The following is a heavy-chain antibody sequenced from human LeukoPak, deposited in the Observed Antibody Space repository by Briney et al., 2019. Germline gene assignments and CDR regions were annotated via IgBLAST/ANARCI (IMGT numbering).Heavy chain of an antibody. V-gene: IGHV1-2*02. Sequence: GASVKVSCQTSGYTFTGYYMHWVRQAPGQGLEWMGWINPNSGGTNYAQKFQGRVTMTRDTSISTAYMELSRLRSDDTAVYDCARGHRIAVAGRGHRAFDIWGQGTMVTVSS. J-gene: IGHJ3*02. CDR2: INPNSGGT. CDR3: ARGHRIAVAGRGHRAFDI. CDR1: GYTFTGYY. D-gene: IGHD6-19*01.